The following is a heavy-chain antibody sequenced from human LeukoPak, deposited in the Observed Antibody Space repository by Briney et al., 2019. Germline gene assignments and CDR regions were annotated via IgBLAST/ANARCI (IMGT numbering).Heavy chain of an antibody. V-gene: IGHV1-2*02. Sequence: GASVKVSCKASGYTFTGYYIHWVRQAPGQGLEWMGWINPNSGGTDYVQKFQGRVSMTRDTSISTAYMELSRLRSDDTAVYYCARGQYYDFWSSQGYWGQGTLVTVSS. D-gene: IGHD3-3*01. CDR3: ARGQYYDFWSSQGY. CDR2: INPNSGGT. J-gene: IGHJ4*02. CDR1: GYTFTGYY.